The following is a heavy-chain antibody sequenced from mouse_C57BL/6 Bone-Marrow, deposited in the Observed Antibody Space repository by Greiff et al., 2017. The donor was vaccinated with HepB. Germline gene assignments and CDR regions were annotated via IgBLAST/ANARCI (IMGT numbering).Heavy chain of an antibody. CDR3: AILYYYGSSYWFAY. V-gene: IGHV1-74*01. CDR2: IHPSDSDT. CDR1: GYTFTSYW. Sequence: QVQLQQSGAELVKPGASVKVSCKASGYTFTSYWMHWVKQRPGQGLEWIGRIHPSDSDTNYNQKFKGKATLTVDKSSSTAYMQLSSLTSEDSAVYYCAILYYYGSSYWFAYWGQGTLVTVSA. D-gene: IGHD1-1*01. J-gene: IGHJ3*01.